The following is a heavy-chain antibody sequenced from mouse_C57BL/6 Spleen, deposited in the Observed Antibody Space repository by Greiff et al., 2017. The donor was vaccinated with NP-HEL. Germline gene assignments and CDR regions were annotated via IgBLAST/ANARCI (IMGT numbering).Heavy chain of an antibody. D-gene: IGHD1-1*01. J-gene: IGHJ2*01. V-gene: IGHV14-1*01. CDR3: TRGTTVVATRH. Sequence: VQLQQSGAELVRPGASVKLSCTASGFNIKDYYMHWVKQRPEQGLEWIGRIDPEDGDTEYAPKFQGQATMTADTSSNTAYLQLSSLTSEDTAVYYCTRGTTVVATRHWGQGTTLAVSS. CDR2: IDPEDGDT. CDR1: GFNIKDYY.